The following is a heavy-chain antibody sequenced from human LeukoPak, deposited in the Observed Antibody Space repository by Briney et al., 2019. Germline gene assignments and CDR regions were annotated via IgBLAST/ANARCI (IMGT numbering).Heavy chain of an antibody. CDR1: RFTFSSYS. CDR2: ISSSSSSI. D-gene: IGHD3-22*01. Sequence: GGSLRLSCAASRFTFSSYSMIWVRQAPGKGLEWVSSISSSSSSIYYADPVKGRFTISRDNAKNSLYLQMNSLRAEDTAVYYCARASKYYYDSSGYPLDCWGQGTLVTVSS. V-gene: IGHV3-21*01. CDR3: ARASKYYYDSSGYPLDC. J-gene: IGHJ4*02.